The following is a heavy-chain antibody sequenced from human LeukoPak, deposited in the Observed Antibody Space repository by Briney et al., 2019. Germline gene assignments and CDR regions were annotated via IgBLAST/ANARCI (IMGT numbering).Heavy chain of an antibody. CDR2: IYYSGSS. Sequence: SETLSLTCTVSGGSISSGDYYWSWIRQPPGKGLEWIGSIYYSGSSNYNPSLKSRVTISLDTSKNQFALNLTSVTAADTAEYYCARDSPMVRGLIGYFDLWGRGTLVTVSS. V-gene: IGHV4-61*08. CDR1: GGSISSGDYY. D-gene: IGHD3-10*01. CDR3: ARDSPMVRGLIGYFDL. J-gene: IGHJ2*01.